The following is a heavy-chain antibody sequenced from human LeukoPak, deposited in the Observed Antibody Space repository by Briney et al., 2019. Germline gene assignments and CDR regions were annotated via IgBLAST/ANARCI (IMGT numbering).Heavy chain of an antibody. CDR1: GYTFTSYD. V-gene: IGHV1-8*01. Sequence: ASVKVSCKASGYTFTSYDINWVRQATGQGLEWMGWMNPNSGNTGYAQKFQGRVTMTRNTSISTAYMELSSLRSEDTAVYYCARDLKRYDILTGYYGYWGQGTLVTVSS. D-gene: IGHD3-9*01. CDR2: MNPNSGNT. J-gene: IGHJ4*02. CDR3: ARDLKRYDILTGYYGY.